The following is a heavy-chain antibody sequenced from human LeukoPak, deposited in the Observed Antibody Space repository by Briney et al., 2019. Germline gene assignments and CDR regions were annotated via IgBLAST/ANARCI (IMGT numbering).Heavy chain of an antibody. CDR1: GFTFSSYA. J-gene: IGHJ4*02. V-gene: IGHV3-30*01. CDR3: ASWHPSFDY. CDR2: ISYDGSNK. Sequence: PGRSLRLSCAASGFTFSSYAMHWVRQAPGKGLEWVAVISYDGSNKYYADSVKGRFTISRDNSKNTLYLQMNSLRAEDTAVYYCASWHPSFDYWGQGTLVTVSS.